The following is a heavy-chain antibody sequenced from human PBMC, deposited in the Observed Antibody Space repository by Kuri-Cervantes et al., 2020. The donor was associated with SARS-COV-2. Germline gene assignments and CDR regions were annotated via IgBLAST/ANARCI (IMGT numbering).Heavy chain of an antibody. V-gene: IGHV3-53*01. CDR1: GFTVSSNY. Sequence: GESLKISCAASGFTVSSNYMSRVRQAPGKGLEWVSVIYSGGSTYYADSGKGRFTISRDNSKNTLYLQMNSLRAEDTAVYYCAIAAAEFFDYWGQGTLVTVSS. J-gene: IGHJ4*02. D-gene: IGHD6-13*01. CDR3: AIAAAEFFDY. CDR2: IYSGGST.